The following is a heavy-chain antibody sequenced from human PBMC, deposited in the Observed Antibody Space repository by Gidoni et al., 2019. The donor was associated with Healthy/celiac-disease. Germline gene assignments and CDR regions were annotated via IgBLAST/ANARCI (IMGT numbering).Heavy chain of an antibody. J-gene: IGHJ3*02. CDR1: GFTFRSYS. D-gene: IGHD3-22*01. CDR2: ISSSSSTI. Sequence: EVQLVESGGGLLQPGGSLRLSCAASGFTFRSYSMHWVRQAPGKGLEWVSYISSSSSTIYYADSVKGRFTISRDNAKNSLYLQMNSLRDEDTAVYYCARVQYYYDSSGYYFEAFDIWGQGTMVTVSS. V-gene: IGHV3-48*02. CDR3: ARVQYYYDSSGYYFEAFDI.